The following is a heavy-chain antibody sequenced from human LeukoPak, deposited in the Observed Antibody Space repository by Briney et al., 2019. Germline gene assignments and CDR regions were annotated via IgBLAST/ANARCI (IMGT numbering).Heavy chain of an antibody. CDR1: GGSISSSSYY. V-gene: IGHV4-39*01. D-gene: IGHD7-27*01. Sequence: PSETLSLTCTVSGGSISSSSYYWGWIRQPPGKGLVWIGSIYYSGSTYYNPSLKSRVTISVDTSKNQFSLKLSSVTAADTAVYYCARIAGVHYYYYGMDVWGQGTTVTVSS. CDR3: ARIAGVHYYYYGMDV. J-gene: IGHJ6*02. CDR2: IYYSGST.